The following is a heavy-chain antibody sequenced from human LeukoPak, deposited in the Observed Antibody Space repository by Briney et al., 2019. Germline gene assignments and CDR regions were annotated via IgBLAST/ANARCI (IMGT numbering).Heavy chain of an antibody. CDR2: ISGSGSGGGT. D-gene: IGHD2-15*01. CDR1: GFTFSNYA. V-gene: IGHV3-23*01. J-gene: IGHJ6*03. Sequence: PGGSLRLSCAASGFTFSNYAMSWVRQAPGKGLEWVSNISGSGSGGGTYYADSVKGRFTISRDNSKNTLYLQMNSLRAEDTAIYYCAKNGDRGAYCTGGTCYPYFYYYMDVWGKGTTVTI. CDR3: AKNGDRGAYCTGGTCYPYFYYYMDV.